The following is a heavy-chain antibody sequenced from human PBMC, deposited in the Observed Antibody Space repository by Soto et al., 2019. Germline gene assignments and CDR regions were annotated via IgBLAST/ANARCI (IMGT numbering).Heavy chain of an antibody. J-gene: IGHJ6*03. Sequence: ASVKVSCKASGYTFTSYDINWVRQATGQGLEWMGWMNPNSGNTGYAQKFQGRVTMTRNTSISTAYMELGSLRSEDTAVYYCARGRLPAAPYYYYYMDVWGKGTTVTVSS. CDR2: MNPNSGNT. CDR1: GYTFTSYD. D-gene: IGHD2-2*01. CDR3: ARGRLPAAPYYYYYMDV. V-gene: IGHV1-8*01.